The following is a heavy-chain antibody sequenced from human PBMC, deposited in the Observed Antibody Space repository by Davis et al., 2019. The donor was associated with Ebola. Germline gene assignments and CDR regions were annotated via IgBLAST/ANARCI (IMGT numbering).Heavy chain of an antibody. CDR1: GFTFSSYG. V-gene: IGHV3-33*01. Sequence: GESLKISCAASGFTFSSYGMHWVRQAPGKGLEWVAVIWYDGSNKYYADSVKGRFTISRDNSKNTLYLQMNSLRAEDTAVYYCARGVSRDGYNYRWYFDYWGQGTVVTVSS. D-gene: IGHD5-24*01. CDR3: ARGVSRDGYNYRWYFDY. J-gene: IGHJ4*02. CDR2: IWYDGSNK.